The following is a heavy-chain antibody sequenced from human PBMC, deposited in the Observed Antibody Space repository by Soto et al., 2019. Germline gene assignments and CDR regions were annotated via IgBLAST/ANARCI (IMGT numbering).Heavy chain of an antibody. CDR2: IWYDGSNK. Sequence: QVQLVESGGVVVQPGRSLRLSCAASGFTFSSYGLHWVRQAPGKGLEWVAVIWYDGSNKYYADSVKGRFTISRDNSKNTLYLQMHSLRAEDTAVYYCARAFDYWGQGTLVTVSS. CDR1: GFTFSSYG. J-gene: IGHJ4*02. CDR3: ARAFDY. V-gene: IGHV3-33*01.